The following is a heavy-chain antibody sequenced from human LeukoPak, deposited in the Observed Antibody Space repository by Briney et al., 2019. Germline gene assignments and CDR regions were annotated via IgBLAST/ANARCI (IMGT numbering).Heavy chain of an antibody. CDR3: ASEPISSGWSSGDV. CDR2: ISWNSGSI. Sequence: SGGSLRLSCAASGFTFDDYAMHWVRQAPGKGLEWVSGISWNSGSIGYADSVKGRFTISRDNAKNSLYLQMNSLRAEDTALYYCASEPISSGWSSGDVWGQGTTVTVSS. V-gene: IGHV3-9*01. D-gene: IGHD6-19*01. CDR1: GFTFDDYA. J-gene: IGHJ6*02.